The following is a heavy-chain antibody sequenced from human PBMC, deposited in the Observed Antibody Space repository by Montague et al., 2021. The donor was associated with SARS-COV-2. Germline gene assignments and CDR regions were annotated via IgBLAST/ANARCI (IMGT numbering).Heavy chain of an antibody. V-gene: IGHV4-31*03. Sequence: TLSLTCTVSGGSISSGGDYWSWIRQHPGKGLEWIGYIYYSGSTYYNPSLKSRVTISVDTSKNQFSLKLSSVTAADTAVYYCARDTGISGAFDIWGQGTMVTVSS. D-gene: IGHD2-15*01. CDR2: IYYSGST. CDR3: ARDTGISGAFDI. J-gene: IGHJ3*02. CDR1: GGSISSGGDY.